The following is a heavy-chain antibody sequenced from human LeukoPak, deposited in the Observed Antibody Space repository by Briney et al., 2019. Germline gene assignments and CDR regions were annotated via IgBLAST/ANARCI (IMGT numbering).Heavy chain of an antibody. J-gene: IGHJ5*02. CDR1: GFTFSAYI. D-gene: IGHD3-9*01. CDR2: ISESSGYI. Sequence: GGSLRPSCAASGFTFSAYIMNWVRQAPGRGLEWVSSISESSGYIYYADSVRGRFTISRDNAKNSLFLQMNSLRAEDTAVYYCASSPNRLGWFDPWGQGTLVTVSS. V-gene: IGHV3-21*01. CDR3: ASSPNRLGWFDP.